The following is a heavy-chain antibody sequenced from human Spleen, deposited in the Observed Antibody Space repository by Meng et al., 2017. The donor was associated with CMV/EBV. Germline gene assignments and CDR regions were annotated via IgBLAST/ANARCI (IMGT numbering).Heavy chain of an antibody. CDR2: IYYSGST. D-gene: IGHD6-25*01. Sequence: SETLSLTCTVSGGSISSYYWSWIRQPPGKGLEWIGYIYYSGSTNYNPSLQSRVTISVDTSKNQFSLKLSSVTAADTAVYYCARGGPAGSVYGMDVWGQGTTVTVSS. J-gene: IGHJ6*02. V-gene: IGHV4-59*01. CDR1: GGSISSYY. CDR3: ARGGPAGSVYGMDV.